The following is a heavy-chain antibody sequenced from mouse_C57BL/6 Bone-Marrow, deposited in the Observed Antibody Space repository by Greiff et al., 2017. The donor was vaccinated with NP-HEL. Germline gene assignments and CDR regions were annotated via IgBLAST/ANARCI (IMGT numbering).Heavy chain of an antibody. CDR3: ARGDYGSSRFGYAMDY. CDR2: IYPGDGDT. Sequence: VQLQQSGAELVKPGASVKISCKASGYAFSSYWVNWVKERPGKGLEWIGQIYPGDGDTKYNGKFKGKATLTADKSSSTAYMQVSSLTSEDSAVYFCARGDYGSSRFGYAMDYWGQGTSVTVSS. V-gene: IGHV1-80*01. CDR1: GYAFSSYW. D-gene: IGHD1-1*01. J-gene: IGHJ4*01.